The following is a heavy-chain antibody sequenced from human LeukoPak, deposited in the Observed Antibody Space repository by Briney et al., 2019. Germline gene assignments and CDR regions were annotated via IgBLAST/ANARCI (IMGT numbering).Heavy chain of an antibody. CDR1: GYPFTAYY. CDR2: INLNSGGT. CDR3: ARDEAASRLNSFDY. D-gene: IGHD6-6*01. Sequence: ASVKVSCKASGYPFTAYYMHWVRQAPRQGLEWMGYINLNSGGTNYAQKFLDRLTMTRDTSISTAYMELSGLRSDDTAVYYCARDEAASRLNSFDYWGQGTLVTVSS. J-gene: IGHJ4*02. V-gene: IGHV1-2*02.